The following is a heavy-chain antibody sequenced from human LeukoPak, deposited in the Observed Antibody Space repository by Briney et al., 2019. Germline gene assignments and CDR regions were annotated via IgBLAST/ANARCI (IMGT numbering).Heavy chain of an antibody. CDR1: LDRVSGNRVG. CDR3: ARSSHYGFYI. V-gene: IGHV6-1*01. J-gene: IGHJ3*02. Sequence: SQTLSLTPVISLDRVSGNRVGSHWVRQSPSGGLGWLAKTYCLSKCYNEHAESEKRRVNINPDTSKIHFSLQLDPLTREGTAMYYCARSSHYGFYIWGQGTMVTVSS. CDR2: TYCLSKCYN.